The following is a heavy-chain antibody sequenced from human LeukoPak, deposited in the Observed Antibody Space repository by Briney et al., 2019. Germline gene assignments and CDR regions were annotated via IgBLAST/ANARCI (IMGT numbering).Heavy chain of an antibody. V-gene: IGHV4-34*01. CDR1: GGSFSGYY. Sequence: PSETLSLTCAVYGGSFSGYYWSWIRQPPGKGLEWIGEINHSGSTNYNPSLKSRVTISVDTSKNQFSLKLSSVTAADTAVYYCARDAYTGTTDWFDPWGQGTLVTVSS. CDR2: INHSGST. D-gene: IGHD1-7*01. CDR3: ARDAYTGTTDWFDP. J-gene: IGHJ5*02.